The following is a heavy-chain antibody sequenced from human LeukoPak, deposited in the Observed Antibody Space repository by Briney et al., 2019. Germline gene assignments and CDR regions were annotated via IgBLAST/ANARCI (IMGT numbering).Heavy chain of an antibody. CDR3: TRHPNPYYYDSSGYSDFDY. J-gene: IGHJ4*02. CDR1: GFTFSGSA. D-gene: IGHD3-22*01. V-gene: IGHV3-73*01. Sequence: GGSLRLSCAASGFTFSGSAMHWVRQASGKGLEWVGRIRSKANSYATAYSASVKGRFTISRDDSKNPAYLQMNSLKTEDTAVYYCTRHPNPYYYDSSGYSDFDYWGQGTLVTVSS. CDR2: IRSKANSYAT.